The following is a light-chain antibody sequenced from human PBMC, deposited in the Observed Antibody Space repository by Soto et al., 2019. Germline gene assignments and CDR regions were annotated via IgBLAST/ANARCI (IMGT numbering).Light chain of an antibody. V-gene: IGKV3-15*01. CDR1: QSVSSN. CDR2: GAS. Sequence: EIVMTQSPATLSVSPGERATLSCRASQSVSSNLAWYQQKPGQAPRLLIYGASTRATGIPARSSGSGYGTEFTLTISSLQSEDFAVYYCKPYNNWPQKFGQGTKVAIK. J-gene: IGKJ1*01. CDR3: KPYNNWPQK.